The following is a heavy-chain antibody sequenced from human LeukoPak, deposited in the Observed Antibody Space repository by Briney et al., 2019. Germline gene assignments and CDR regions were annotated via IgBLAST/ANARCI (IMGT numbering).Heavy chain of an antibody. J-gene: IGHJ6*02. CDR2: ISGDGGTT. Sequence: GGSLRLSCAASGFTFDDYAMHWVRQVPGKGLEWVSFISGDGGTTYYADSVKGRFTISRDNSKNYLYLQMNSLGTEDSALYYCAKDGRRLKVGYSYHGVDVWGQGTTVTVSS. CDR1: GFTFDDYA. CDR3: AKDGRRLKVGYSYHGVDV. V-gene: IGHV3-43*02. D-gene: IGHD5-24*01.